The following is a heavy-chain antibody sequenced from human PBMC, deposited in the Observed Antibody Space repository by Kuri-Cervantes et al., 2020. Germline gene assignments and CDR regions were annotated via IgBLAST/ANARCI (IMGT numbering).Heavy chain of an antibody. CDR1: GGSFSSYY. CDR3: ASTSGLSGSALDS. D-gene: IGHD6-19*01. V-gene: IGHV4-59*12. Sequence: SETLSLTCTVSGGSFSSYYWSWIRQPPGKGLEWIGYIYYSGSTNYNPSLKSRLTISLDKSKKHFSLTLTSVTAADTAVYYCASTSGLSGSALDSWGQGTLVTVSS. CDR2: IYYSGST. J-gene: IGHJ5*01.